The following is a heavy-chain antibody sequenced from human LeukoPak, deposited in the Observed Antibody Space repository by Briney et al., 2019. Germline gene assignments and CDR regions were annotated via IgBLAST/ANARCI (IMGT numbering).Heavy chain of an antibody. CDR1: GFTFSHYG. V-gene: IGHV3-33*06. CDR3: AKDAQRGFDFSNSLES. J-gene: IGHJ4*02. Sequence: GGSLRLSCATSGFTFSHYGMHWVRQAPGKGLEWVAVIWSDGTEKYYGDSVKGRFTISRDNSKKTVYLQMNSLRVEDRAVYYCAKDAQRGFDFSNSLESWGQGTLVTVSP. CDR2: IWSDGTEK. D-gene: IGHD4-11*01.